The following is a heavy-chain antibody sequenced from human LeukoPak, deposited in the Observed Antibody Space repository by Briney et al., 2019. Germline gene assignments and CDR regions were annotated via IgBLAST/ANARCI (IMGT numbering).Heavy chain of an antibody. V-gene: IGHV1-18*01. J-gene: IGHJ5*02. CDR1: GYTFTSYG. CDR3: ATAPLRMRIRGDDNWFDP. D-gene: IGHD3-10*01. Sequence: ASVKVSCKASGYTFTSYGISWVRQAPGQGLEWMGWISAYNGNTNYAQKLQGRVTMTTDTSTSTAYMELRSLRSDDTAVYYCATAPLRMRIRGDDNWFDPWGQGTLVTVSS. CDR2: ISAYNGNT.